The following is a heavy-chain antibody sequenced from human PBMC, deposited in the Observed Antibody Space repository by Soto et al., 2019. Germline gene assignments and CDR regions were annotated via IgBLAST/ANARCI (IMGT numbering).Heavy chain of an antibody. V-gene: IGHV3-30-3*01. D-gene: IGHD3-22*01. CDR2: ISYDGSNK. Sequence: GGSLRLSCAASGFTFSSYAMHWVRQAPGKGLEWVAVISYDGSNKYYADSVKGRFTISRDNSKNTLYLQMNSLRAEDTAVYYCARGSDYYDSSGYYPPKFDYWGQGTLVTVSS. CDR1: GFTFSSYA. CDR3: ARGSDYYDSSGYYPPKFDY. J-gene: IGHJ4*02.